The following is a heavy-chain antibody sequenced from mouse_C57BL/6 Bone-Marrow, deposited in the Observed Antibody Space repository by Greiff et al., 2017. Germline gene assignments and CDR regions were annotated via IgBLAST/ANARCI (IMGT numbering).Heavy chain of an antibody. D-gene: IGHD2-2*01. CDR1: GYTFTSYW. V-gene: IGHV1-72*01. Sequence: QVQLQQPGAELVKPGASVKLSCKASGYTFTSYWMHWVKQRPGRGLEWIGRIDPNSGGTTYNEKFKSKATLTVDKPSSTAYMQLSSLTSEDSAVYYCARGGLRRAYYAMDYWGQGTSVTGSS. J-gene: IGHJ4*01. CDR2: IDPNSGGT. CDR3: ARGGLRRAYYAMDY.